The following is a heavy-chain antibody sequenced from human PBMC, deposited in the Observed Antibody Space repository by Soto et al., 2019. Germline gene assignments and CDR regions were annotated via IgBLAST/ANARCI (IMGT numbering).Heavy chain of an antibody. D-gene: IGHD1-26*01. Sequence: QVQLQESGPGLVKPSDTLSLTCAVSGYSISSSNWWGWIRQPPGKGLEWIGYIYYSGTTYYNPSLKXRXPXSVXTSKNQFSLKLTSVTAVDTAVYYCARREIQGPIDYWGQGTLVTVSS. CDR2: IYYSGTT. CDR3: ARREIQGPIDY. V-gene: IGHV4-28*01. J-gene: IGHJ4*02. CDR1: GYSISSSNW.